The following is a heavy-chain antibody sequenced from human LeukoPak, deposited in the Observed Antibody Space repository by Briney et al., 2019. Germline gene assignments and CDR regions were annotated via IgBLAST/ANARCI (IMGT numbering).Heavy chain of an antibody. D-gene: IGHD3-3*01. CDR2: ISYDGSNK. CDR3: ARDRNCDFWSGLRGFVFDP. CDR1: GFTFSSYA. Sequence: PGRSLRLSCAASGFTFSSYAMHWVRQAPGKGLEWVAVISYDGSNKYYADSVKGRFTISRDNSKNTLYLQMNSLRAEDTAVYYCARDRNCDFWSGLRGFVFDPWGQGTLVTVSS. V-gene: IGHV3-30-3*01. J-gene: IGHJ5*02.